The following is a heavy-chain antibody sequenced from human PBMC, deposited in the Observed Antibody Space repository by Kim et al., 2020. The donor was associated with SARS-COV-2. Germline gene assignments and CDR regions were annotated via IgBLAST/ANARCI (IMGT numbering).Heavy chain of an antibody. J-gene: IGHJ4*02. V-gene: IGHV3-30*01. CDR3: ARDWGSIAARPRFDY. D-gene: IGHD6-6*01. Sequence: DSGKGRFTISRDNSKNTLYLQMNSLRAEDTAVYYCARDWGSIAARPRFDYWGQGTLVTVSS.